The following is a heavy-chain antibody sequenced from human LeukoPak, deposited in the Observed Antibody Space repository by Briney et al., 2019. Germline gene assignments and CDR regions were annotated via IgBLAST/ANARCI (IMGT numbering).Heavy chain of an antibody. CDR2: INPNSGGT. Sequence: GASVKVSCKASGYTFTGYYMHWVRQAPGQGLEWMGWINPNSGGTNYAQKFQGRVTMTEDTSTDTAYMELSSLRSEDTAVYYCATVKSSSTSPYYMDVWGKGTTVTISS. V-gene: IGHV1-2*02. CDR1: GYTFTGYY. CDR3: ATVKSSSTSPYYMDV. D-gene: IGHD2-2*01. J-gene: IGHJ6*03.